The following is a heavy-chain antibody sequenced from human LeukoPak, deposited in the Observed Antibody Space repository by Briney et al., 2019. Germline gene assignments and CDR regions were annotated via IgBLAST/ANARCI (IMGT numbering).Heavy chain of an antibody. CDR3: ARWGYDFWSGYSSSYFDY. V-gene: IGHV3-48*01. CDR1: GFTFSSYS. J-gene: IGHJ4*02. CDR2: ISSSSSTI. D-gene: IGHD3-3*01. Sequence: GGSLRLSCAASGFTFSSYSMNWVRQAPGKGLEWVSYISSSSSTIYYADSVKGRFTISRDNSKNTLYLQMNSLRAEDTAVYYCARWGYDFWSGYSSSYFDYWGQGTLVTVSS.